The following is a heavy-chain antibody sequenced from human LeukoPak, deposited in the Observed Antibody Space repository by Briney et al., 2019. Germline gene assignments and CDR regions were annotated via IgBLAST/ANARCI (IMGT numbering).Heavy chain of an antibody. CDR1: GYTFTSYD. D-gene: IGHD2-2*01. V-gene: IGHV1-8*01. Sequence: ASVKVSCKASGYTFTSYDINWVRQATGQGLEWMGWMNPNSGNTGYAQKFQGRVTMTRNTSMSTAHMELSSLRPEDTAVYYCARVSHSCSTSCYGQNWFDPWGQGTLVTVSS. CDR2: MNPNSGNT. J-gene: IGHJ5*02. CDR3: ARVSHSCSTSCYGQNWFDP.